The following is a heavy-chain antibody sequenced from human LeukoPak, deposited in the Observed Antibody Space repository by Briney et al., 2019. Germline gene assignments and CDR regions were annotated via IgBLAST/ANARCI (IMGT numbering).Heavy chain of an antibody. V-gene: IGHV1-2*02. CDR2: INPNSGGT. CDR1: GYTFTGYY. Sequence: ASVKVSCKASGYTFTGYYMHWVRQAPGQGLEWMGWINPNSGGTNYAQKFQGRATMTTDTSTSTAYMELSSLRSEDTAVYYCARGVVPAVGNIWSDPWGQGTLVTVSS. CDR3: ARGVVPAVGNIWSDP. D-gene: IGHD2-2*01. J-gene: IGHJ5*02.